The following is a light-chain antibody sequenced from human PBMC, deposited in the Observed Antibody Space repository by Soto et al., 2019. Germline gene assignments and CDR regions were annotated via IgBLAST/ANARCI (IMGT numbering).Light chain of an antibody. CDR2: AAS. Sequence: DIQMTQSPSSLSSSVGDIVTITCQASQTISNYLQWYQQKSGQAPKLLVYAASILHSGVPSRFSGSGSGTDFTLTINSLQPEDFATYYCLQTYTTLTWTFGQGTKVDI. CDR1: QTISNY. CDR3: LQTYTTLTWT. J-gene: IGKJ1*01. V-gene: IGKV1-39*01.